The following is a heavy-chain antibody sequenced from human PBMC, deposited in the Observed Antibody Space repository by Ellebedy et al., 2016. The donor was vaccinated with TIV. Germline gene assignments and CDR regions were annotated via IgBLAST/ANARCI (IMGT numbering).Heavy chain of an antibody. CDR2: IYYSGST. CDR1: GGSISSGGYS. D-gene: IGHD3-22*01. J-gene: IGHJ6*02. V-gene: IGHV4-31*03. CDR3: ARDGGITMIVDDWYYYGMDV. Sequence: SETLSLTXTVSGGSISSGGYSWIWIRQPPGKGLEWIGYIYYSGSTYYNPSLKSRVTISVDTSKNQFSLKLSSVTAADTAVYYCARDGGITMIVDDWYYYGMDVWGQGTTVTVSS.